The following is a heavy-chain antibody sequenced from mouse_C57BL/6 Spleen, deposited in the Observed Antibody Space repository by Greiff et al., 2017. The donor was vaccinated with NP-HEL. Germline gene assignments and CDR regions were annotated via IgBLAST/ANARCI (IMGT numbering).Heavy chain of an antibody. Sequence: VQLQQSGAELVRPGASVTLSCKASGYTFTDYEMHWVKQTPVHGLEWIGAIDPETGGTAYSQKFKGKAILTADKSSSTAYMELRSLTSEDSAVYYCTRGQLGRGGYWGQGTTLTVSS. D-gene: IGHD4-1*02. CDR2: IDPETGGT. J-gene: IGHJ2*01. CDR1: GYTFTDYE. V-gene: IGHV1-15*01. CDR3: TRGQLGRGGY.